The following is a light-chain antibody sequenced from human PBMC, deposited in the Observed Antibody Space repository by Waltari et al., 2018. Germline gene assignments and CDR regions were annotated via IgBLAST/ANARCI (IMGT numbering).Light chain of an antibody. CDR3: AAWDDSLSGWV. CDR1: NSNIAPHH. CDR2: RNN. Sequence: QSVLTQPPSASGTPGQTVTISCSGSNSNIAPHHVCWYHQVPQTPPNLLLYRNNHRPSGVPDRFSGSKSGTSASLAISGLRSEDEADYYCAAWDDSLSGWVFGGGTKLTVL. J-gene: IGLJ3*02. V-gene: IGLV1-47*01.